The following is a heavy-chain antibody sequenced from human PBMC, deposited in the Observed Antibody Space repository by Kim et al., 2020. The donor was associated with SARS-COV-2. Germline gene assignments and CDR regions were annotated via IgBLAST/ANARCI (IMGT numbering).Heavy chain of an antibody. J-gene: IGHJ5*02. Sequence: GGSLRLSCAASGFTFSDYYMSWIRQAPGKGLEWVSYISSSGSTIYYADSVKGRFTISRDNAKNSLYLQMNSLRAEDTAVYYCARDLGVWVVAATAPFGWFDPWGQGTLVTVSS. CDR3: ARDLGVWVVAATAPFGWFDP. CDR2: ISSSGSTI. D-gene: IGHD2-15*01. V-gene: IGHV3-11*01. CDR1: GFTFSDYY.